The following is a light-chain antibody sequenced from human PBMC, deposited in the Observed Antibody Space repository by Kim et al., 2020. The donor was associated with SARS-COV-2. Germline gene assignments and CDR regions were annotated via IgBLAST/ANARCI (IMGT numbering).Light chain of an antibody. V-gene: IGLV3-19*01. CDR3: NSWDSTGRHVI. CDR1: TLRSYY. J-gene: IGLJ2*01. Sequence: SSELTQDPAVSVALGQTVRVTCQGDTLRSYYASWYQQKPGQSPVVVIYGKNNRPSGIPDRFSGSRSGNTASLIITGAQAEDEADYYCNSWDSTGRHVIFG. CDR2: GKN.